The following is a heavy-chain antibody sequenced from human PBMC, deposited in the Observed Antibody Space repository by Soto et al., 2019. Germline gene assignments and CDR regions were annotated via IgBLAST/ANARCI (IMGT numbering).Heavy chain of an antibody. CDR1: EFTFRNYW. J-gene: IGHJ4*02. Sequence: EVQLVESGGGLVQPGGSLRLSCTGSEFTFRNYWMHWVRQAPGKGLVWFARINEDGSHTDHADSVKGRFGISRDNAKNTLCLQINRLRADDTGLYYFVRGSIGWPGIDYWGQGTLLTVSS. V-gene: IGHV3-74*01. CDR2: INEDGSHT. D-gene: IGHD2-2*03. CDR3: VRGSIGWPGIDY.